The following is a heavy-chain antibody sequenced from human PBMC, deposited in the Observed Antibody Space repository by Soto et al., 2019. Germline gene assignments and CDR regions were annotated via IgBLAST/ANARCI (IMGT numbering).Heavy chain of an antibody. V-gene: IGHV4-59*13. Sequence: GGRISSKKKRWIRQPPGKGLEWIGYIYYSGSTNYNPSLKSRVTISVDTSKNQFSLKLSSVTAADTAVYYCAGGRFLDCLLQGDY. CDR3: AGGRFLDCLLQGDY. D-gene: IGHD3-3*01. CDR1: GGRISSKK. CDR2: IYYSGST. J-gene: IGHJ6*03.